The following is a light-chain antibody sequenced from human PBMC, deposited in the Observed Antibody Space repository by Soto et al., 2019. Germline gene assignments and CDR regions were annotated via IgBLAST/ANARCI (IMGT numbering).Light chain of an antibody. CDR3: QQYDNWPRT. Sequence: EIVLTQSPGTLSLSPGDRATLSCGASQSVRSNVAWYQQKPGQPPRLLIYDASTRATGIPSRFSGSGSGTEFTLTISSLKSEDFAVYYCQQYDNWPRTFGQGTKVDIK. J-gene: IGKJ1*01. V-gene: IGKV3-15*01. CDR1: QSVRSN. CDR2: DAS.